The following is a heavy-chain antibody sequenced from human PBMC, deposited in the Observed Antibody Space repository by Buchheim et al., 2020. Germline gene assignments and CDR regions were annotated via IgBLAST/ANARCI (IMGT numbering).Heavy chain of an antibody. Sequence: QVQLVQSGAELKKPGSSVKVSCKASGGTFRRHAISWVRQAPGQGLEWMGGIIPMFGPANHAQKFQGRVTITADVSTSTAFMELSSLRSEDTAVYYCARDTQYSSSWYPNYGMDVWGQGTT. D-gene: IGHD6-13*01. CDR3: ARDTQYSSSWYPNYGMDV. V-gene: IGHV1-69*01. J-gene: IGHJ6*02. CDR2: IIPMFGPA. CDR1: GGTFRRHA.